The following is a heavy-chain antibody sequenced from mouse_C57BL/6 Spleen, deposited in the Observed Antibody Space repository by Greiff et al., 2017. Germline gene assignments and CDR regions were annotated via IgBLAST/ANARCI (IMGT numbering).Heavy chain of an antibody. D-gene: IGHD1-1*01. V-gene: IGHV14-1*01. CDR3: TTPIYYYCSSYQDFDY. J-gene: IGHJ2*01. Sequence: EVQLQQSGAELVRPGASVKLSCTASGFNIKDYYMHWVKQRPEQGLEWIGRIDPEDGDPEYAPKFQGKATMTADTSSNTAYLQLSSLTSEDTAVYYCTTPIYYYCSSYQDFDYWGQGTTLTVSS. CDR2: IDPEDGDP. CDR1: GFNIKDYY.